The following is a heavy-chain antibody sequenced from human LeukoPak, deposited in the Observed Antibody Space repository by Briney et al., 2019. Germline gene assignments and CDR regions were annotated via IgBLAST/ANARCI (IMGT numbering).Heavy chain of an antibody. CDR3: ARSTMVRGIIGSGGAFDI. Sequence: GESLKISCKGSGYSFTTYWIGWVRQMPGRGLEWMGIIYPGNSKTKCSPSFQGQVTISADKSISTAYLQWSSLKASDTAMYYCARSTMVRGIIGSGGAFDIWGQGTMVTVSS. V-gene: IGHV5-51*01. CDR1: GYSFTTYW. J-gene: IGHJ3*02. D-gene: IGHD3-10*01. CDR2: IYPGNSKT.